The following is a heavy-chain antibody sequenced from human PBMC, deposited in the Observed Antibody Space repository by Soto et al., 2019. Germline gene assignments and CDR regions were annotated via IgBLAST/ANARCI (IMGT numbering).Heavy chain of an antibody. CDR3: ARRIRSCSSTSCYAGGYWFAP. V-gene: IGHV4-39*01. D-gene: IGHD2-2*01. CDR2: IYYIGST. CDR1: GGSISSSSYY. J-gene: IGHJ5*02. Sequence: QLQLQESGPGLVKPSETLSLTCTVSGGSISSSSYYWGWIRQPPGKGLGWIGRIYYIGSTYYNPSLRSRVTIAVHTSKNHFSLQLSSVSAADTAVYYCARRIRSCSSTSCYAGGYWFAPLGQGTLVTVSS.